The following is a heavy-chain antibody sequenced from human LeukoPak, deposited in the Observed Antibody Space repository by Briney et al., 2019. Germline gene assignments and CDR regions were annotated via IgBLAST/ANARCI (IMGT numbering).Heavy chain of an antibody. CDR1: GFTFSSYG. D-gene: IGHD5-18*01. CDR3: AKGDTAMAGYFDY. CDR2: ISYDGSNK. J-gene: IGHJ4*02. Sequence: PGGSLRLSCAASGFTFSSYGMHWVRQAPGKGLEWVAVISYDGSNKYYADSVKGRFTISRDNFKNTLYLQMNSLRAEDTAVYYCAKGDTAMAGYFDYWGQGTLVTVSS. V-gene: IGHV3-30*18.